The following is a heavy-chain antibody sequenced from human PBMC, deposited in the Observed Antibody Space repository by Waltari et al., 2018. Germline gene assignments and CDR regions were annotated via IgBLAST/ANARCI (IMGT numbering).Heavy chain of an antibody. CDR1: GYPISSGYY. J-gene: IGHJ4*02. CDR2: IYHRGST. CDR3: ARDGGSRVGYFDY. Sequence: QVQLQESGPGLAKPSETLSLTCAVSGYPISSGYYWGWIRQPPGKGLEWIGSIYHRGSTYYNPSLKSRVTISVNTSKNQFSLKLSSVTAADTAVYYCARDGGSRVGYFDYWGQGTLVTVSS. V-gene: IGHV4-38-2*02. D-gene: IGHD3-3*01.